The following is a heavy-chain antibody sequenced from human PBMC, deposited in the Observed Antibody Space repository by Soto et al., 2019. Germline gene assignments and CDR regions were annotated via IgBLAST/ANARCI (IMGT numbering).Heavy chain of an antibody. D-gene: IGHD6-19*01. CDR2: IYWNDDK. V-gene: IGHV2-5*01. Sequence: VPTLVNPTQTLTLTCIFSGFSLRTSGVGVGWIRQPPGKALEWLGFIYWNDDKRYSPSLKSRLTITKDTSKNQVVITMTNMDTVEKAKYYCAKSGSSGWYGWLDPWGQGTLASV. CDR3: AKSGSSGWYGWLDP. J-gene: IGHJ5*02. CDR1: GFSLRTSGVG.